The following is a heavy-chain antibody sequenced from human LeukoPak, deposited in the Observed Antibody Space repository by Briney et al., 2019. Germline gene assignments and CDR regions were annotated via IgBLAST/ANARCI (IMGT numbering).Heavy chain of an antibody. D-gene: IGHD2-2*01. V-gene: IGHV3-7*03. J-gene: IGHJ6*02. CDR2: IKQDGSEK. Sequence: PGGSLRLSCAASGFTFSSYWMSWVRQAPGEGLEWVANIKQDGSEKYYVDSVKGRFTISRDNSKNTLYLQMNTLRAEDTAIYYCAKSRGSSTSAYAMDVWGQGTTVTVSS. CDR3: AKSRGSSTSAYAMDV. CDR1: GFTFSSYW.